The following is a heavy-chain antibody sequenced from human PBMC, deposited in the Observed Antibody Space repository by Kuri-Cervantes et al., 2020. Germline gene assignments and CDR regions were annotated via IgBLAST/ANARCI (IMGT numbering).Heavy chain of an antibody. Sequence: GESLKISCTVSGGSVSSGSYYWSWIRQPPGKGLEWVSRINSDGSSTSYADSVKGRFTISRDNAKNTLYLQMNSLRAEDTAVYYCARALNDYGRRGAFDIWGQGTMVTVSS. V-gene: IGHV3-74*01. CDR3: ARALNDYGRRGAFDI. CDR2: INSDGSST. J-gene: IGHJ3*02. D-gene: IGHD4-17*01. CDR1: GGSVSSGSYY.